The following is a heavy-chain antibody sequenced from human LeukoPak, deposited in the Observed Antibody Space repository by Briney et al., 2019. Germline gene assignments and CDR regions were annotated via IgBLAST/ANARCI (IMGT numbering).Heavy chain of an antibody. Sequence: PGGSLRLSCAASGFTFSSYAMSWGRQTPGKGVGWVSAISGSGGGTYYADSVKGRFTISRDNSKNTLYLQMNSLRAEDTAVYYCAKGAMLQLWLEYYFDYWGQGTLVTVSS. V-gene: IGHV3-23*01. CDR2: ISGSGGGT. D-gene: IGHD5-18*01. CDR3: AKGAMLQLWLEYYFDY. J-gene: IGHJ4*02. CDR1: GFTFSSYA.